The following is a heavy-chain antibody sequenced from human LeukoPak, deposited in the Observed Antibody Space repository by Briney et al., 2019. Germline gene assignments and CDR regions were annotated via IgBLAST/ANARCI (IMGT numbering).Heavy chain of an antibody. CDR2: IKQDESEK. V-gene: IGHV3-7*01. D-gene: IGHD6-19*01. CDR1: GSTFSTVW. CDR3: ARQMLGVTVAGANSFDF. Sequence: GGSLRLSCAASGSTFSTVWMTWVRQAPGKGLEWVANIKQDESEKFYMDSVKGRFTISRDNAKNSLFLQMNSLRAEDTAVYYCARQMLGVTVAGANSFDFWGQGTMVTVSS. J-gene: IGHJ3*01.